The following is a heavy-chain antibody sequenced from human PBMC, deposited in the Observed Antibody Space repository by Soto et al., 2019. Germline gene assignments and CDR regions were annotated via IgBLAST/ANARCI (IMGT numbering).Heavy chain of an antibody. D-gene: IGHD3-10*01. CDR1: GYTFTGYY. CDR3: ARGEGITMVRGAPGP. J-gene: IGHJ5*02. V-gene: IGHV1-2*04. CDR2: INPNSGGT. Sequence: QVQLVQSGAEVKKPGASVKVSCKASGYTFTGYYMHWVRQAPGQGLEWMGWINPNSGGTNYAQKFTGWVTMTRDTSNSTAYRELSRLRSDDTAVYYCARGEGITMVRGAPGPWGQGTLVTVSS.